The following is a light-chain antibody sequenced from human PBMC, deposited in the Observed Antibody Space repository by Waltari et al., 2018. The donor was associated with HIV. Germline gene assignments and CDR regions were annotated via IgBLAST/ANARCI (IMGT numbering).Light chain of an antibody. CDR2: TTN. CDR1: SGSVSTNYY. CDR3: VLYMGSGIWV. Sequence: QTVVTQEPSFSVSPGGTVTLTCGLSSGSVSTNYYPSWYQQTPGQAPRTLSYTTNTRSSGVPDRFSGSILGNKAALTITGAQADDESEYHCVLYMGSGIWVFGGGTKLTVL. V-gene: IGLV8-61*01. J-gene: IGLJ3*02.